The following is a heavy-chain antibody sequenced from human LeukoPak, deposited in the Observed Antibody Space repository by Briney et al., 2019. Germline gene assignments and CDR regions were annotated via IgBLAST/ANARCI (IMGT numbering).Heavy chain of an antibody. J-gene: IGHJ6*02. V-gene: IGHV3-30-3*01. CDR2: ISYDGSNK. CDR3: ARRAAAGTPYYYGMDV. CDR1: GFTFSSYA. D-gene: IGHD6-13*01. Sequence: GRSLRLSCAASGFTFSSYAMHWVRQAPGKRLEWVAVISYDGSNKYYADSVKGRFTISRDNSKNTLYLQMNSLRAEDTAVYYCARRAAAGTPYYYGMDVWGQGTTVTVSS.